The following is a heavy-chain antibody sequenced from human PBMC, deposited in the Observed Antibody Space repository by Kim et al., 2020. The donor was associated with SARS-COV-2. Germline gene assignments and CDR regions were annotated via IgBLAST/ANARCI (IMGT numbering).Heavy chain of an antibody. D-gene: IGHD5-18*01. CDR2: IYYSGST. J-gene: IGHJ4*02. Sequence: SETLSLTCTVSGGSISSGGYYWSWIRQHPGKGLEWIGYIYYSGSTYYNPSLKSRVTISVDTSKNQFSLKLSSVTAADTAVYYCAAGVGTAMAQEALDYWGQGTLVTVSS. V-gene: IGHV4-31*03. CDR3: AAGVGTAMAQEALDY. CDR1: GGSISSGGYY.